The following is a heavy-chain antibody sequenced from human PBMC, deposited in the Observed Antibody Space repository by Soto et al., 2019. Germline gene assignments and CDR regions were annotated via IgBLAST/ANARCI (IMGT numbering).Heavy chain of an antibody. CDR1: GGSISSYY. J-gene: IGHJ4*02. CDR3: ARVYSSGWYPVDY. V-gene: IGHV4-59*01. D-gene: IGHD6-19*01. CDR2: IYYSGST. Sequence: SETLSLTCTVSGGSISSYYWSWMRDPPGKGLEWIGYIYYSGSTNYNPSLKSRVTISVDTSKNQFSLKLSSVTAADTAVYYCARVYSSGWYPVDYWGQGTLVTVSS.